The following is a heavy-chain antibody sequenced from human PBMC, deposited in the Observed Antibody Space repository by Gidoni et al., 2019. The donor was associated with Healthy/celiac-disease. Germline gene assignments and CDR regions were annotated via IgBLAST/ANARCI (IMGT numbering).Heavy chain of an antibody. J-gene: IGHJ4*02. CDR1: GFTFSSYA. D-gene: IGHD1-26*01. CDR2: ISVSGGST. CDR3: AKDPALIIVGAEYFDY. Sequence: EVQLLESGGGLVQPGGSLRLSCAASGFTFSSYAMSWVRQAPGKGLEWVSAISVSGGSTYYADSVKGRFTISRDNSKNTLYLQMNSLRAEDTAVYYCAKDPALIIVGAEYFDYWGQGTLVTVSS. V-gene: IGHV3-23*01.